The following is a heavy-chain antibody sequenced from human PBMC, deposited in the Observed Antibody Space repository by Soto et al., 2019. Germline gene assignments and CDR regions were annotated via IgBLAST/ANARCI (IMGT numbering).Heavy chain of an antibody. CDR3: ARDSRYDILTGYYWGGHDAFDI. D-gene: IGHD3-9*01. CDR2: ISSSSSTI. CDR1: GFTFSSYS. V-gene: IGHV3-48*01. Sequence: PGGSLRLSCAASGFTFSSYSMNWVRQAPGKGLEWVSYISSSSSTIYYADSVKGRFTISRDNAKNSLYLQMNSLRAEDTAVYYCARDSRYDILTGYYWGGHDAFDIWGQGTMVTVS. J-gene: IGHJ3*02.